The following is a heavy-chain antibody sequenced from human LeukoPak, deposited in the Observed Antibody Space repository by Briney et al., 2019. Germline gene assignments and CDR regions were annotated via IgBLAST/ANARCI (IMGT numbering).Heavy chain of an antibody. D-gene: IGHD1-26*01. CDR1: GGSISSYY. J-gene: IGHJ4*02. CDR2: IYYSGST. V-gene: IGHV4-59*08. CDR3: ARQRGGSYYYIGY. Sequence: SEALSLTCTVSGGSISSYYWSWIRQPPGKGLEWIGYIYYSGSTNYNPSLKSRVTISVDTSKNQFSLKLSSVTAADTAVYYCARQRGGSYYYIGYWGQGTLVTVSS.